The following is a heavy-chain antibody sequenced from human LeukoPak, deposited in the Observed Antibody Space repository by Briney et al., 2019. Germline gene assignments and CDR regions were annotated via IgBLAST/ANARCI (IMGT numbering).Heavy chain of an antibody. J-gene: IGHJ3*02. Sequence: GGSLRLSCAASGFTFNSYRLYWVRKALEKGLEWVSSTSSSISHMFYADSVKGGFTISRDNDKSLLYLQMSSLRAEDTAVYYCARDFPQPSSGWFENPGAALDIWGQGTMVTVSS. D-gene: IGHD6-19*01. CDR3: ARDFPQPSSGWFENPGAALDI. V-gene: IGHV3-21*01. CDR2: TSSSISHM. CDR1: GFTFNSYR.